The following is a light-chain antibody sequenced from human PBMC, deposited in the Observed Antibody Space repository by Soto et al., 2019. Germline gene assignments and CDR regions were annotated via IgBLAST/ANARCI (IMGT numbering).Light chain of an antibody. J-gene: IGLJ3*02. CDR3: AAWDARLNGVV. CDR1: SSNIGTTT. Sequence: QSVLTQPPSTSGTPGQRVTISCSGSSSNIGTTTVNWYQQVPGTAPKLLIYSNDQRPSGVPDRFSGSKSGTSVSLAISGLQSEDEADYFCAAWDARLNGVVFGGGTKLTVL. V-gene: IGLV1-44*01. CDR2: SND.